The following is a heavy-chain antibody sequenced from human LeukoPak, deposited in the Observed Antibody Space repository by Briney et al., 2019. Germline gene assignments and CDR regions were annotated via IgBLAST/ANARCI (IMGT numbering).Heavy chain of an antibody. J-gene: IGHJ6*02. D-gene: IGHD4-23*01. CDR2: VIPIFGTP. CDR1: GGTFNNYV. Sequence: SVKVSCKTSGGTFNNYVVSWVRQAPGQGLEWMGGVIPIFGTPNYAQKFQGRVTITADESTSTAYMEMISLRSEDTAVYYCAVTTVVTPLALGYYYPMDVWGQGTTVTVSS. CDR3: AVTTVVTPLALGYYYPMDV. V-gene: IGHV1-69*01.